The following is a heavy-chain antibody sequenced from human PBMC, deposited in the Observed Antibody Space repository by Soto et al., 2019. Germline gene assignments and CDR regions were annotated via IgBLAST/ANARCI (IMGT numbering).Heavy chain of an antibody. D-gene: IGHD2-2*01. J-gene: IGHJ4*02. CDR1: GFTFSSYA. CDR3: ARDVEPAASMGTLVDY. CDR2: ISSSSSYI. V-gene: IGHV3-21*01. Sequence: EVQLLESGGGWVQPGGSLRLSCAASGFTFSSYAMNWVRQAPGTGLEWVASISSSSSYIYYAGSVKGRFTVSRDNAKNSLYLQMDSLRAEDKAVYYCARDVEPAASMGTLVDYWGQGTLVTVSS.